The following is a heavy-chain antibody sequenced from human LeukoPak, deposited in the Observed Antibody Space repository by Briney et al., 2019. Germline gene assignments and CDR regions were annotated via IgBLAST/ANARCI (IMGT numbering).Heavy chain of an antibody. D-gene: IGHD1-1*01. V-gene: IGHV4-39*01. CDR3: ARRKATGLYYYYYMDV. CDR1: GGSISSSSYY. J-gene: IGHJ6*03. CDR2: IYYSGST. Sequence: SETLSLTCTVSGGSISSSSYYWGWIRQPPGKGLEGIGRIYYSGSTYYNPSLKSRVTISVDTSKNQFSLKLSSVTAADTAVYYCARRKATGLYYYYYMDVWGKGTTVTVSS.